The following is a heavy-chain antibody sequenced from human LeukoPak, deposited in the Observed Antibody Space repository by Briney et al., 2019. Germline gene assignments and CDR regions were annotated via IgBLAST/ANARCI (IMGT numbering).Heavy chain of an antibody. D-gene: IGHD6-19*01. V-gene: IGHV1-2*02. CDR3: ARWLVPDAFDI. Sequence: SSVKVSCKASRYTFTGYYMHWVRQAPGQGLEWMGWINPNSGGTNYAQKFQGRVTMTRDTSISTAYMELSRLRSDDTAVYYCARWLVPDAFDIWGQGTMVTVSS. CDR1: RYTFTGYY. CDR2: INPNSGGT. J-gene: IGHJ3*02.